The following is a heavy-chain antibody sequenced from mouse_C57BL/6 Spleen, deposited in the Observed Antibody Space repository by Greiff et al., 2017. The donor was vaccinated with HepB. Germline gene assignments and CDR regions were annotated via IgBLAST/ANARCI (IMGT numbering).Heavy chain of an antibody. D-gene: IGHD2-1*01. V-gene: IGHV1-50*01. J-gene: IGHJ4*01. CDR1: GYTFTSYW. CDR2: IDPSDSYT. CDR3: ARYGNYYAMDY. Sequence: QVQLQQPGAELVKPGASVKLSCKASGYTFTSYWMQWVKQRPGQGLEWIGEIDPSDSYTNYNQKFKGKATLTVDTSSSTAYMQLSSLTSEDSAVYYCARYGNYYAMDYWGQGTSVTVSS.